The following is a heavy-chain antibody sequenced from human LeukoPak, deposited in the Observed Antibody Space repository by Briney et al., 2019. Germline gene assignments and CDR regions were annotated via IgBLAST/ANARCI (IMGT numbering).Heavy chain of an antibody. J-gene: IGHJ4*02. CDR2: INSDGSST. Sequence: GGSLRLSCAASGFTFSSYWMHWVRQAPGKGLVWVSRINSDGSSTSYADSVKGRFTISRDNAKNTLYLQMNSLRAEDTAVYYCARVAYYYDSSGVLGGNFDYWGLGTLVTVSS. CDR1: GFTFSSYW. CDR3: ARVAYYYDSSGVLGGNFDY. D-gene: IGHD3-22*01. V-gene: IGHV3-74*01.